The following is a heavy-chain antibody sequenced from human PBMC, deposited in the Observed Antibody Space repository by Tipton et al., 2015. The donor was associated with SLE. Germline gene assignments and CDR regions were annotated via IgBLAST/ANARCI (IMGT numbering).Heavy chain of an antibody. V-gene: IGHV3-33*01. J-gene: IGHJ4*02. CDR1: GFTFSSYG. D-gene: IGHD1-26*01. Sequence: RSLRLSCAASGFTFSSYGMHWVRQAPGKGLEWVAVTWYDGSKKYYADSVKGRFTISRDNSKNTLYLQMNSLRAEDTAVYYCAREANWEYYFDYWGQGILVTVSS. CDR3: AREANWEYYFDY. CDR2: TWYDGSKK.